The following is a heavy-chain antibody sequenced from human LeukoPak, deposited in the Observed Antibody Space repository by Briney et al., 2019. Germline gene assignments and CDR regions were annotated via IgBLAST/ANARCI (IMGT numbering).Heavy chain of an antibody. D-gene: IGHD6-13*01. J-gene: IGHJ4*02. V-gene: IGHV3-53*01. CDR3: AKDPTRIIAAAGYFDY. Sequence: GGSLRLSCAASGFTVSSNYMSWVRQAPGKGLEWVSVIYSGGSTYYADSVKGRFTISRDNSKNTLYLQMNSLRAEDTAVYYCAKDPTRIIAAAGYFDYWGQGTLVTVSS. CDR1: GFTVSSNY. CDR2: IYSGGST.